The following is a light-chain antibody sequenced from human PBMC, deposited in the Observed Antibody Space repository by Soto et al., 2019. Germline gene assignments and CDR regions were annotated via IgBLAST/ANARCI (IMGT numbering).Light chain of an antibody. J-gene: IGLJ1*01. Sequence: QSVLAQPPSASATPGQRVTISCSGASSNSAWYQHLPGTSPKLLIYNNNQRPSGVPDRFSGSKSGTSASLAISGLRSEDEADYYCAAWDDSLSGPYVFGTGTKLTVL. V-gene: IGLV1-47*01. CDR1: SSNSA. CDR3: AAWDDSLSGPYV. CDR2: NNN.